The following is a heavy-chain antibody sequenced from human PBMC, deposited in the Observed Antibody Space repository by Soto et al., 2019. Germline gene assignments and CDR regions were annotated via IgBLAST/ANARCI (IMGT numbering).Heavy chain of an antibody. Sequence: QVYLVQSGAEVKKPGASVKLSCKATGYTFSSYGSSWVRQAPGLGLEWMGWTNTYTGDTIYAQKFQGRVSMTTDVLTTTSYMELRSLKSDDTAVYFRARFNAHCSRGTCYSDYWGQGTLVTVSS. CDR1: GYTFSSYG. V-gene: IGHV1-18*01. D-gene: IGHD2-15*01. CDR2: TNTYTGDT. J-gene: IGHJ4*02. CDR3: ARFNAHCSRGTCYSDY.